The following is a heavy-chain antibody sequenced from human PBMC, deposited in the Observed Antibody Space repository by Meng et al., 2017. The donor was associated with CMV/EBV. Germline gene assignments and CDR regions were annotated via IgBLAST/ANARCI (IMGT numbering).Heavy chain of an antibody. V-gene: IGHV3-30*02. CDR1: GFTFSSYG. J-gene: IGHJ6*02. CDR2: IRYDGSNK. Sequence: GESLKISCAVSGFTFSSYGMHWVRQAPGKGLEWVAFIRYDGSNKYYADSVKGRFTISRDNSKNTLYLQMNSLRAEDTAVYYCAKARGRIGPGNVWGQGTTVTVSS. CDR3: AKARGRIGPGNV. D-gene: IGHD3-10*01.